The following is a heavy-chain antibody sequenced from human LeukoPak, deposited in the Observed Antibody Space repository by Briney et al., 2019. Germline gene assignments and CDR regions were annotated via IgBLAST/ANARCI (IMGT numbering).Heavy chain of an antibody. CDR1: GFTFSSYS. Sequence: GGSLRLSCAASGFTFSSYSMNWVRQAPGKGLEWVSSISSSSSYIYYADSVKGRFTISRDNAKYSLYLQMNSLRAEDTAVYYCASGGYSHGYSGYYYGMDVWGQGTTVTVSS. D-gene: IGHD5-18*01. J-gene: IGHJ6*02. V-gene: IGHV3-21*01. CDR2: ISSSSSYI. CDR3: ASGGYSHGYSGYYYGMDV.